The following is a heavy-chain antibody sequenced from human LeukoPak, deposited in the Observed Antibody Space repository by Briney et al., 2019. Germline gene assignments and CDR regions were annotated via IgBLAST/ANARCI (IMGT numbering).Heavy chain of an antibody. CDR1: GFIFGDYA. V-gene: IGHV3-49*04. CDR3: ARGIVGSCSGVSCYYFDY. J-gene: IGHJ4*02. CDR2: IKSKAYGGTI. Sequence: GGSLRLSCTGSGFIFGDYAMSWARQAPGKGLEWVGFIKSKAYGGTIEYAASVKDRFTISRDDAKSIAYLQMNGLKIEDTAIYYCARGIVGSCSGVSCYYFDYWGQGTLVTVSS. D-gene: IGHD2-15*01.